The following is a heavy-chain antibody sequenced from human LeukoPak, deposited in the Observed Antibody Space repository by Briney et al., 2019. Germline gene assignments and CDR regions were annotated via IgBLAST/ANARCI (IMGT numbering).Heavy chain of an antibody. CDR3: AREDDSWGPNNLDL. CDR2: IDTRSSVI. D-gene: IGHD7-27*01. Sequence: AGSLRLSCAASAFTFSDHSMSWVRQAPGKGLEWISYIDTRSSVIYYGDSVMGRFTISRNNAKNSLYLQMNSLRDEDTAMYYCAREDDSWGPNNLDLWGQGTMVTVSS. V-gene: IGHV3-48*02. J-gene: IGHJ3*01. CDR1: AFTFSDHS.